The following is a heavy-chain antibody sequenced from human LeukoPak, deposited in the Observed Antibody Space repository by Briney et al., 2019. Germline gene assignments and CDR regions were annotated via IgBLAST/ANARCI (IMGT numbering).Heavy chain of an antibody. CDR2: INHSGST. V-gene: IGHV4-34*01. J-gene: IGHJ4*02. CDR1: GGSFSGYY. Sequence: SETLSLTCAVYGGSFSGYYWSWIRQPPGKGQEWIGEINHSGSTNYNPSLKSRVTISVDTSKNQFSLKLSSVTAADTAVYYCARRDKYQLLNFDYWGQGTLVTVSS. D-gene: IGHD2-2*01. CDR3: ARRDKYQLLNFDY.